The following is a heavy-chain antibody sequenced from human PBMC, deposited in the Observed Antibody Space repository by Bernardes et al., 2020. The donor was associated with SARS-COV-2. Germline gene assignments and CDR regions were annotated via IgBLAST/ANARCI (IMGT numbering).Heavy chain of an antibody. Sequence: ASVKVSCKASGYTFTSYYMHWVRQAPGQGLEWMGIINPSGGSTSYAQKFQGRVTMTRDTSTSTVYMELSSLRSEDTAVYYCARDRHEILGSSWYDLVGYYYYGMDVWGQGTTVTVSS. CDR2: INPSGGST. V-gene: IGHV1-46*01. CDR3: ARDRHEILGSSWYDLVGYYYYGMDV. CDR1: GYTFTSYY. D-gene: IGHD6-13*01. J-gene: IGHJ6*02.